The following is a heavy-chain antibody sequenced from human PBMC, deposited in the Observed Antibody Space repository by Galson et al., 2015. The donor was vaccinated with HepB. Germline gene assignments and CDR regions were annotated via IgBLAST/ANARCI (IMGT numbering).Heavy chain of an antibody. CDR3: ARHVAAAAGRGDY. CDR1: GGSISSSSYY. Sequence: SETLSLTCTVSGGSISSSSYYWSWIRQPPGTGLEWIGSISYSGSTHYNPSLKSRVTISVDTSNNQFSVKLSSVTAADMAVYFCARHVAAAAGRGDYWGQGTLVTVSS. CDR2: ISYSGST. D-gene: IGHD6-13*01. J-gene: IGHJ4*02. V-gene: IGHV4-39*01.